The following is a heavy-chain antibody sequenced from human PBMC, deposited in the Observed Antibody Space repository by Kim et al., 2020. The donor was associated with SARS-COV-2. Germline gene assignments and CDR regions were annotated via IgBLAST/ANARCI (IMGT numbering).Heavy chain of an antibody. CDR1: GFTFSSYG. J-gene: IGHJ1*01. D-gene: IGHD6-19*01. Sequence: GGSLRLSCAASGFTFSSYGMHWVRQAPGKGLEWVAVISYDGSNKYYADSVKGRFTISRDNSKNTLYLQMNSLRAEDTAVYYCAKDRGRSSGWYRYFQHWGQGTLVTVSS. CDR2: ISYDGSNK. CDR3: AKDRGRSSGWYRYFQH. V-gene: IGHV3-30*18.